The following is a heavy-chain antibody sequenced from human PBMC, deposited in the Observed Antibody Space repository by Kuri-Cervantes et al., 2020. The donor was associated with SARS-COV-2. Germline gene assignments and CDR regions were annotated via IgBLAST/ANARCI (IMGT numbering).Heavy chain of an antibody. Sequence: SETLSLTCTVSGGSISSYYWSWIRQPPGKGLEWIGYIYYSGSTNYNPSLKSRFTISVDTSKNQFSLKLSSVTAADTAVYYCARDTVDYGDYGMDVWGQGTTVTVSS. V-gene: IGHV4-59*01. D-gene: IGHD4-17*01. CDR2: IYYSGST. CDR1: GGSISSYY. CDR3: ARDTVDYGDYGMDV. J-gene: IGHJ6*02.